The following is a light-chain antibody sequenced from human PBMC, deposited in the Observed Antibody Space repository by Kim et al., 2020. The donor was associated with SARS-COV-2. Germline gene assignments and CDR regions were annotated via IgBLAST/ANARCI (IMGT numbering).Light chain of an antibody. CDR1: QDITNY. CDR3: QQYHTYPFT. V-gene: IGKV1-8*01. Sequence: AIRITQSPSSLSGSTGDRVSITCRASQDITNYLAWYQQKPGKAPKLLISSASTLQSGVPSRFSGSGSGTDFNLTISCLQSEDFATYYCQQYHTYPFTYGPGTKVDIK. CDR2: SAS. J-gene: IGKJ3*01.